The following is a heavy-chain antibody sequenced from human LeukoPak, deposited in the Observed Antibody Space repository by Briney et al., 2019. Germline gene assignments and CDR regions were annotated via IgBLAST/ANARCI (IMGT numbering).Heavy chain of an antibody. V-gene: IGHV3-21*01. CDR2: ITSSSSYM. Sequence: GGSLRLSCAASGFTFSSYNMNWVRRTPGKGLEWVSSITSSSSYMFYADSVRGRFTISRDNAENSLYLQMNSLRDEDTAVYYCARSEGALQHWGQGTLVTVSS. CDR1: GFTFSSYN. J-gene: IGHJ1*01. CDR3: ARSEGALQH. D-gene: IGHD3-16*01.